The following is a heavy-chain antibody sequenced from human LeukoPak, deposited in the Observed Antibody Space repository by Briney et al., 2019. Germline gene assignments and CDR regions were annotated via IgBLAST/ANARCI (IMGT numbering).Heavy chain of an antibody. CDR3: ARGGKKVYYGSGSNAYDI. CDR2: TNHSGST. CDR1: GGSFSGYY. J-gene: IGHJ3*02. D-gene: IGHD3-10*01. Sequence: SETLSLTCAVYGGSFSGYYWSWIRQPPGKGLEWIGETNHSGSTNYNPSLKSRVTISVDTSKNQFSLKLSSVTAADTAVYYCARGGKKVYYGSGSNAYDIWGQGTMVTVSS. V-gene: IGHV4-34*01.